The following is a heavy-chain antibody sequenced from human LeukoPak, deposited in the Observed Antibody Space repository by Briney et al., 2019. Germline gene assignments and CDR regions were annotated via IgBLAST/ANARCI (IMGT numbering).Heavy chain of an antibody. V-gene: IGHV1-18*04. Sequence: GASVKVSCKASGYTFTSYGISWVRQAPGQGLEWMGWISAYNGNTNYAQKLQGRVTMNTDTSTSTAYMELSSLRSDDTAVYYCARDFPYSYGYKGDFDYWGQGTLVTVSS. CDR1: GYTFTSYG. J-gene: IGHJ4*02. CDR3: ARDFPYSYGYKGDFDY. CDR2: ISAYNGNT. D-gene: IGHD5-18*01.